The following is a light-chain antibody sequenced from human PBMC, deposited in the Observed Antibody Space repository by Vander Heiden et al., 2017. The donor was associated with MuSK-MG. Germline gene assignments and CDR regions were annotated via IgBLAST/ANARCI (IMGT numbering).Light chain of an antibody. Sequence: DIQMTQSPSSLSASVGDRVTITCRASQGISNSLAWYQQKPGKAPKLLLYAASRLESGVPSRFSGSGSGTDYTLTISSLQPEDFATYYCQQYYSTLWTFSQGTKVEIK. J-gene: IGKJ1*01. CDR3: QQYYSTLWT. CDR1: QGISNS. V-gene: IGKV1-NL1*01. CDR2: AAS.